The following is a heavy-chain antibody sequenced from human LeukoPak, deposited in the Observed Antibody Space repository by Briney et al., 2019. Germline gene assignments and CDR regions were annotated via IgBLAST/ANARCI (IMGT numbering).Heavy chain of an antibody. J-gene: IGHJ3*02. CDR2: INPSGGST. V-gene: IGHV1-46*01. CDR3: ASLAGGNSESSDAFDI. D-gene: IGHD4-23*01. Sequence: GASVKVSCKASGYTFTSYHMHWVRQAPGQGLEWMGIINPSGGSTSYAQKFQGRLTMTRDMSTSTVYMELSSLRSEDTAVYYCASLAGGNSESSDAFDIWGQGTMVTVSS. CDR1: GYTFTSYH.